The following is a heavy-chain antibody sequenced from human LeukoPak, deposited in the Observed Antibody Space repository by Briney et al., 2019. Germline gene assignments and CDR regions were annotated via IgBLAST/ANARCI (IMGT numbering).Heavy chain of an antibody. D-gene: IGHD3-3*01. CDR1: GGSFSGYC. V-gene: IGHV4-34*01. CDR2: INHRGST. Sequence: SETLSLTCVVYGGSFSGYCWSWIRQPPGKGLEWIGEINHRGSTNYNPSLKSRVTISVDTSKNQFSLKLSSVTAADTAVYYCARGGYDFWSGPTNWFDPWGQGTLVTVSS. CDR3: ARGGYDFWSGPTNWFDP. J-gene: IGHJ5*02.